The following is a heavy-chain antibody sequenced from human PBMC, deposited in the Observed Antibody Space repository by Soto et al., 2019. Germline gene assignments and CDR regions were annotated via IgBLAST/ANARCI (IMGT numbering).Heavy chain of an antibody. CDR2: IIPIPGTA. J-gene: IGHJ6*02. CDR3: SRSQGSSTSLEIYYFYYYGMDA. D-gene: IGHD2-2*01. V-gene: IGHV1-69*01. CDR1: GGTFGSYA. Sequence: QVQLVQSGAEVKKPGSSVKVSCKASGGTFGSYAISWVRQAPGQGLEWMGGIIPIPGTANYAQKFQGRVTIAADESTSTAYMELSSLRSEDTAVYSCSRSQGSSTSLEIYYFYYYGMDAWGQGTTVTVSS.